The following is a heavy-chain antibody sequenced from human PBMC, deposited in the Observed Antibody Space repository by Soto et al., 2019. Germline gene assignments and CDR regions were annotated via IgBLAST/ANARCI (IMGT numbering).Heavy chain of an antibody. CDR2: IIPILGIA. V-gene: IGHV1-69*08. CDR1: GGTFSSYT. D-gene: IGHD3-22*01. CDR3: ARDLARLLPQWYFDL. Sequence: QVQLVQSGAEVKKPGSSVKVSCKASGGTFSSYTISWVRQAPGQGLEWMGRIIPILGIANYAQKFQGRVTITADKSTSTAYMELSSLRSEDTAVYYCARDLARLLPQWYFDLWGRGTLVTVSS. J-gene: IGHJ2*01.